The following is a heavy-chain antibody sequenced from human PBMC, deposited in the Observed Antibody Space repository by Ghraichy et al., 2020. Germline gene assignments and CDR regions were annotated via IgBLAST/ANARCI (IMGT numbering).Heavy chain of an antibody. CDR2: INHSGST. Sequence: SQTLSLTCAVYGGSFSGYYWSWIRQPPGKGLEWIGEINHSGSTNYNPSLKSRVTISVDTSKNQFSLKLSSVTAADTAVYYCARVAVAGSPPSGWFDPWGQGTLVTVSS. V-gene: IGHV4-34*01. D-gene: IGHD6-19*01. J-gene: IGHJ5*02. CDR1: GGSFSGYY. CDR3: ARVAVAGSPPSGWFDP.